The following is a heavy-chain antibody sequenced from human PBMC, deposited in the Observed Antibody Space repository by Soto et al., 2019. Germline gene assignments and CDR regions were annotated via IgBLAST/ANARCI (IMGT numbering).Heavy chain of an antibody. Sequence: PGGSLRLSCTASGFTFGDYAMSWFRQAPGKGLEWVGFIRSKAYGGTTEYAASVKGRFTISRDDSKSIAYLQMNSLKTEDTAVYYFTRGPGLLDFGYYYYYMDVWGKGTTVTVSS. V-gene: IGHV3-49*03. CDR2: IRSKAYGGTT. CDR1: GFTFGDYA. D-gene: IGHD2-2*03. CDR3: TRGPGLLDFGYYYYYMDV. J-gene: IGHJ6*03.